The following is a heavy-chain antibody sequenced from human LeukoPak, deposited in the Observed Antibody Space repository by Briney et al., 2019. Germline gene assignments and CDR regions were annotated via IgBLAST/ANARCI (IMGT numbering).Heavy chain of an antibody. D-gene: IGHD3-10*01. CDR3: ARRNYYDAFDI. CDR1: GYTFTNYY. V-gene: IGHV1-2*02. Sequence: LWASVKLSCQASGYTFTNYYIHWVRQAPGQGLEWMGWINHNSGYTNYAQKFRGRVTKTRDTSISTAYIELSRLRYDDTAVYYCARRNYYDAFDIWGQGTMVTVSS. CDR2: INHNSGYT. J-gene: IGHJ3*02.